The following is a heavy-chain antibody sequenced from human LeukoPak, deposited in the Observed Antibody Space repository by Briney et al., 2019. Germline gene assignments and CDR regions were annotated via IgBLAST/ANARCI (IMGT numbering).Heavy chain of an antibody. CDR2: NNESGGST. V-gene: IGHV3-23*01. CDR3: AKDQDRTMITFGGVFVTDAFDI. J-gene: IGHJ3*02. CDR1: GFTFSSYA. D-gene: IGHD3-16*02. Sequence: GGSLRLSRAASGFTFSSYAMSWVRQAPGKGLEWVSANNESGGSTDYPDSVKGRFTISGDNSKNTLYLQMNSLRAEDTAVYYCAKDQDRTMITFGGVFVTDAFDIWGQGTMVTVSS.